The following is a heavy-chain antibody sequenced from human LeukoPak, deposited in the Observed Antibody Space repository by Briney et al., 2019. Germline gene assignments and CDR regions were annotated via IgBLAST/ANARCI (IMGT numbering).Heavy chain of an antibody. CDR1: GGSFSGYY. J-gene: IGHJ4*02. CDR3: ARGGVVRGVMAY. CDR2: INHSGST. V-gene: IGHV4-34*01. D-gene: IGHD3-10*01. Sequence: SETLSLTCAVYGGSFSGYYWSWIRQPPGKGLEWIGEINHSGSTNYNPSLKSRVTISVDTSKNQFSLKLSSVTAADTAVYYCARGGVVRGVMAYWGQGTLVTVSS.